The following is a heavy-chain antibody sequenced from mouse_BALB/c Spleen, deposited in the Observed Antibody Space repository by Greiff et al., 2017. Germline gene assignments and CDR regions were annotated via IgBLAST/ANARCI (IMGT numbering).Heavy chain of an antibody. CDR2: TSSGSSTI. CDR1: GFTFSSFG. V-gene: IGHV5-17*02. J-gene: IGHJ4*01. D-gene: IGHD2-1*01. CDR3: ARLLRAYDAMDY. Sequence: EVKLVESGGGLVQPGGSRKLSCAASGFTFSSFGMHWVRQAPEKGLEWVAYTSSGSSTIYYADTVKGRFTISRDNPKNTLFLQMTSLRSEDTAMYYCARLLRAYDAMDYWGQGTSVTVSS.